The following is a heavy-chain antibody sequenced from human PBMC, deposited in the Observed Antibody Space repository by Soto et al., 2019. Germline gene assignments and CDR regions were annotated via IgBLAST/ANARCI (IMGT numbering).Heavy chain of an antibody. CDR3: ARENDAFDI. J-gene: IGHJ3*02. CDR1: GYTFTGYY. CDR2: VNPNSGGT. Sequence: QVQLVQSGAEVKKPGASVKVSCQASGYTFTGYYIHWVRQAPGQGLEWMAWVNPNSGGTKYTQKFQGGVTMTRDTSISTAYMELSRLRSDDTAVYYCARENDAFDIWGQGTMVTVSS. V-gene: IGHV1-2*02.